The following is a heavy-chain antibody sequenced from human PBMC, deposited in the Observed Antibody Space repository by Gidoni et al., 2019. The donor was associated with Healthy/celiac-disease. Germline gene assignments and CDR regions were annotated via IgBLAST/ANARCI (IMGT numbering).Heavy chain of an antibody. CDR3: ARGGYSGYDLPLSYGMDV. CDR2: IGTAGDT. D-gene: IGHD5-12*01. Sequence: EVQLVESGGGLVQPGGSLRLSCAASGFTFSSYDMHWVRQATGTGLEWVSAIGTAGDTDYPGSVKGRFTISRENAKNSLYLQMNSLRAGDTAVYYCARGGYSGYDLPLSYGMDVWGQGTTVTVSS. V-gene: IGHV3-13*01. CDR1: GFTFSSYD. J-gene: IGHJ6*02.